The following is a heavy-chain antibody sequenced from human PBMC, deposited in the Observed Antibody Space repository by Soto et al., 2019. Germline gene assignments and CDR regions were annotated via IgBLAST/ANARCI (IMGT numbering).Heavy chain of an antibody. Sequence: GGSLRLSCAASGFTFSGYSMNWVRQAPGKGLERVSYIASTSWNIYYADTVKGRFTISRDNAKNSLYLQMNSLRDEDTAVYYCARGPSAAAPLSDWYFDLWGRGTLVTVSS. CDR1: GFTFSGYS. J-gene: IGHJ2*01. CDR2: IASTSWNI. D-gene: IGHD2-2*01. V-gene: IGHV3-48*02. CDR3: ARGPSAAAPLSDWYFDL.